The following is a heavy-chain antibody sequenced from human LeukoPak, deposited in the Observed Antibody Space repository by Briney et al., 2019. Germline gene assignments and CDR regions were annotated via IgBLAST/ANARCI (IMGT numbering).Heavy chain of an antibody. V-gene: IGHV4-4*07. CDR2: IYTSGST. J-gene: IGHJ5*02. D-gene: IGHD3-10*01. CDR3: ARGGSGSYYNVVWFDP. Sequence: PSETLSLTCTVSGGSISSYYWGWIRQPAGKGLEWIGRIYTSGSTNYNPSLKSRVTMSVDTSKNQFSLKLSSVTAADTAVYYCARGGSGSYYNVVWFDPWGQGTLVTVSS. CDR1: GGSISSYY.